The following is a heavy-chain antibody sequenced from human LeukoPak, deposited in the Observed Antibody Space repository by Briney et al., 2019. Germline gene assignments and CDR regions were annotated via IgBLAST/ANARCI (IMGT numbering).Heavy chain of an antibody. CDR3: TRDGEDDFWSGYYFDY. CDR1: GFTFGDYA. Sequence: PGGSLRLSCTASGFTFGDYAMSWVRQAPGKGLEWVGFIRSKAYGGTTEYAASVKGRFTISRDDSKSIAYLQMNSLKAEDTAVYYCTRDGEDDFWSGYYFDYWGQGTLVTVSS. CDR2: IRSKAYGGTT. V-gene: IGHV3-49*04. D-gene: IGHD3-3*01. J-gene: IGHJ4*02.